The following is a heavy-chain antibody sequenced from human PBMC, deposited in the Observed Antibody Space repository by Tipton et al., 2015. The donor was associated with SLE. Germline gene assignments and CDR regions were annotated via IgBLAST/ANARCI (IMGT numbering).Heavy chain of an antibody. D-gene: IGHD3-3*01. Sequence: TLSLTCAVYGGSFSGYYWSWIRQPPGKGLEWIGEINHSGSTNYNPSLKSRVTISVDTSKNQFSLKLSSVTAADTAVYYCARGRGTIFGVVIIPYYDYGMDVWGQGTTVTVSS. CDR2: INHSGST. J-gene: IGHJ6*02. CDR1: GGSFSGYY. V-gene: IGHV4-34*01. CDR3: ARGRGTIFGVVIIPYYDYGMDV.